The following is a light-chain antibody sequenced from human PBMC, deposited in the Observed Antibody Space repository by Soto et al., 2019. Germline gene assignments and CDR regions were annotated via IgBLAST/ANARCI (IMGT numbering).Light chain of an antibody. J-gene: IGLJ1*01. Sequence: QSVLTQPRSASGSPGQSVTISCTGTKNDIGVYDFVSWYQHHPGKAPRLIIYEVVQRPSGVPDRFSGSKSGNTASLTVSGLQAADEADYFCKSYAGSNNYVFGSGNKVTV. V-gene: IGLV2-8*01. CDR3: KSYAGSNNYV. CDR2: EVV. CDR1: KNDIGVYDF.